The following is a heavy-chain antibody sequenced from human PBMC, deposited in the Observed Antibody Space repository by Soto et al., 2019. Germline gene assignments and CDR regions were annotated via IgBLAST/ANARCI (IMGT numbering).Heavy chain of an antibody. D-gene: IGHD3-22*01. Sequence: QITLKESGPTLVKPTQTLTLTCTFSGFSLSTSGVGVGWIRQPPGKALEWLALIYWDDDKRYSPSLKSRLTITKDTSKTQVVLTMTNIDPVDTATYYCAPVYYYDSSGLVFGFDYWGQGTLVTVSS. CDR2: IYWDDDK. CDR3: APVYYYDSSGLVFGFDY. V-gene: IGHV2-5*02. J-gene: IGHJ4*02. CDR1: GFSLSTSGVG.